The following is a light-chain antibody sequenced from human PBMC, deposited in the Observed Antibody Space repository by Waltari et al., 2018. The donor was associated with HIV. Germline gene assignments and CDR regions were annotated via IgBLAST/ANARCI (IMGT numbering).Light chain of an antibody. CDR2: LGS. V-gene: IGKV2-28*01. CDR1: QSLLHSNGYNY. Sequence: DIVMTQSPVSLPVTPGEPASISCRASQSLLHSNGYNYLDWYVQKAGQSPQLVIYLGSNRASGVPDRISGSGSGTDFTLKISRVEAEDAGVYYCMQALQTPLTFGGGTKVEIK. CDR3: MQALQTPLT. J-gene: IGKJ4*01.